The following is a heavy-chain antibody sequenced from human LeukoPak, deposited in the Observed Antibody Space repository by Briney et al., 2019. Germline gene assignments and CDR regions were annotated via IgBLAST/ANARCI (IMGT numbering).Heavy chain of an antibody. V-gene: IGHV3-30-3*01. CDR1: GFTFSSYA. Sequence: GGSLRLSCAASGFTFSSYAMHWVRQAPGKGLEWVAVISYDGSNKYYADSVKGRFTISRDNSKNTLYLQMNSLRAEDTAVYYCARVICSSTSCYGDYYGMDVWGQGTTVTVSS. CDR2: ISYDGSNK. D-gene: IGHD2-2*01. CDR3: ARVICSSTSCYGDYYGMDV. J-gene: IGHJ6*02.